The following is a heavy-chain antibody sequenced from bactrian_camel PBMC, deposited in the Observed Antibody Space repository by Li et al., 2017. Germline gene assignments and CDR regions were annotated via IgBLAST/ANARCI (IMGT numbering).Heavy chain of an antibody. CDR3: AAATSDLPVDVVATLGHWSFCY. CDR1: GNTRNTHC. J-gene: IGHJ4*01. Sequence: QVQLVESGGASVQTGGSLRLSCAFSGNTRNTHCMAWFRQAPGKEREGVAFVDGTGNTAVADSVKGRFTISKDDAKYTLYLQMNNLEPEDTATYYCAAATSDLPVDVVATLGHWSFCYWGPGTRVTVS. CDR2: VDGTGNT. V-gene: IGHV3S53*01. D-gene: IGHD4*01.